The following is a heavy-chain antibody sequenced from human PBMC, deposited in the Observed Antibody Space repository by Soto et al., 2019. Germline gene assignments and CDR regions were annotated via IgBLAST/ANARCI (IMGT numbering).Heavy chain of an antibody. CDR2: INHSGST. Sequence: PSETLSLTCAVYGGSFSGYYWSWIRQPPGRGLEWIGEINHSGSTNYNPSLKSRVTISVDTSKNQFSLKLSSVTAADTAVYYCARGRKAAEDYYGMDVWDQGTAVTVSS. D-gene: IGHD6-25*01. J-gene: IGHJ6*02. CDR3: ARGRKAAEDYYGMDV. V-gene: IGHV4-34*01. CDR1: GGSFSGYY.